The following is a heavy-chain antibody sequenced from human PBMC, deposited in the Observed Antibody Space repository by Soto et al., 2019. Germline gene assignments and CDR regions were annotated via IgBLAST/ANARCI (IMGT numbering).Heavy chain of an antibody. CDR1: GGSIYRSGYY. J-gene: IGHJ4*02. CDR2: IDYNGVT. V-gene: IGHV4-39*01. D-gene: IGHD2-15*01. CDR3: GKVLVGATGHTDSDS. Sequence: KPSETLSLTCTVSGGSIYRSGYYWGWIRQPPGRGLEWIGNIDYNGVTYSNPSLKSRVTISRDTSKNQSSLKLTSVTAADTALYYCGKVLVGATGHTDSDSWGPGTLVTVS.